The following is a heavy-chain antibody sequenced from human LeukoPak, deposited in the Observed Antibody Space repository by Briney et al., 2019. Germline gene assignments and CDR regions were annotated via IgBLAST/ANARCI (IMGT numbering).Heavy chain of an antibody. CDR3: ARELAVAGTFIDY. Sequence: AASVKVSCKASGYTFTSYYMHWVRQAPGQGLEWMGWINSDSGGANYAQKFQGRVTMTRDTSINTAYMELNRLRSDDTAVYYCARELAVAGTFIDYWGQGTLVTVSS. CDR2: INSDSGGA. V-gene: IGHV1-2*02. J-gene: IGHJ4*02. CDR1: GYTFTSYY. D-gene: IGHD6-19*01.